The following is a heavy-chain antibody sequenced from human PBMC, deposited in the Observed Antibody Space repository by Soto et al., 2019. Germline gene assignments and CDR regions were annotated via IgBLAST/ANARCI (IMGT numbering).Heavy chain of an antibody. Sequence: GGSLRLSCAASGFTFSEYAMTWVRQAPGKGLEWVSAIGGAGSNIYYADSVKGRFTISRDNSKNTLYLRMNSLRVEDTAVYYCASRYCGSTSCGPGLFDSWGQGTLVTVSS. CDR1: GFTFSEYA. CDR3: ASRYCGSTSCGPGLFDS. CDR2: IGGAGSNI. V-gene: IGHV3-23*01. D-gene: IGHD2-2*01. J-gene: IGHJ4*02.